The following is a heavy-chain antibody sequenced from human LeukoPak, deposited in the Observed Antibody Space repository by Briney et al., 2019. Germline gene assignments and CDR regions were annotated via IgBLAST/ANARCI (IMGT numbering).Heavy chain of an antibody. CDR1: RYTLTSYG. CDR3: TRGSPPRRNYDSRGYYSYYFDY. CDR2: ISAYNGNT. J-gene: IGHJ4*02. Sequence: ASVKVSCKASRYTLTSYGISWVRQAPGQGLEWMGWISAYNGNTHYAQKLQGRVTMTTDTSTSTVYMELRSLRSDDTAVYYCTRGSPPRRNYDSRGYYSYYFDYWGQGTLVTVSS. D-gene: IGHD3-22*01. V-gene: IGHV1-18*01.